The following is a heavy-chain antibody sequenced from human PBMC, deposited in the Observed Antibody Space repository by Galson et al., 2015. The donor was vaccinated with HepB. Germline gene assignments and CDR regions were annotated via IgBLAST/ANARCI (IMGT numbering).Heavy chain of an antibody. D-gene: IGHD5-24*01. CDR3: ARQTGEMATIGEKFSFDY. J-gene: IGHJ4*02. CDR2: IDPSDSYT. CDR1: GYSFTSYW. V-gene: IGHV5-10-1*01. Sequence: QSGAEVKKPGESLRISCKGSGYSFTSYWISWVRQMPGKGLEWMGRIDPSDSYTNYSPSFQGHVTISADKSISTAYLQWSSLKASDTAMYYCARQTGEMATIGEKFSFDYWGQGTLVTVSS.